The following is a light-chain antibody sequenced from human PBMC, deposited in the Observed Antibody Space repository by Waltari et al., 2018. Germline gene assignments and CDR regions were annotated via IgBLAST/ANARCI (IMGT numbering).Light chain of an antibody. CDR1: SLRSYY. CDR3: HSRDASGVAGS. J-gene: IGLJ2*01. CDR2: DKN. Sequence: SSELTQDPAVSVAMGQTVRITCQGDSLRSYYASWYQQSPGQAPIRVMYDKNNRPPGVPDRFSGSSSHNTASLTITGAQAEDEASYYCHSRDASGVAGSFGGGTKLTVL. V-gene: IGLV3-19*01.